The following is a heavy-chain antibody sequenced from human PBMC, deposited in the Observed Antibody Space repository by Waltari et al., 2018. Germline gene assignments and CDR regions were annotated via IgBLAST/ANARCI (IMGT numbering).Heavy chain of an antibody. CDR2: IYHTGSH. CDR1: GGSFTTNY. Sequence: HVQLKRWGAGLLKISETLSLTCEVSGGSFTTNYWSWIRQSPGTGLEWIGEIYHTGSHNYNPSLQNRVTISVDRSKSLFSLEVTSITAADAAIYYCARVKSGFDSWGQGTVVTVSS. V-gene: IGHV4-34*01. CDR3: ARVKSGFDS. J-gene: IGHJ4*02.